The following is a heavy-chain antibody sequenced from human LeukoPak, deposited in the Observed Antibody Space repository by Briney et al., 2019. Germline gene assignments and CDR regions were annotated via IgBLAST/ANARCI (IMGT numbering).Heavy chain of an antibody. V-gene: IGHV3-53*01. J-gene: IGHJ4*02. CDR1: GFTVSNNY. CDR2: IYSGGST. CDR3: AKSWSPEWELFFDY. D-gene: IGHD1-26*01. Sequence: GGSLRLSCVVSGFTVSNNYMSWVRQAPRKGLEWVSLIYSGGSTYYADSVKGRFTISRDNSKNTVYLQMNSLRAEDTAVYYCAKSWSPEWELFFDYWGQGTLVTVSS.